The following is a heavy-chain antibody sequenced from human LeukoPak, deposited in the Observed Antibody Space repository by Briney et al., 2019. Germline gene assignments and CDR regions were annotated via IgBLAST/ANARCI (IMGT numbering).Heavy chain of an antibody. CDR3: ARVYSSSWYWNWFDP. V-gene: IGHV4-38-2*02. Sequence: PSETLSLTCTVSGGSISSYYWGWIRQPPGKGLEWIGSIYHSGSTYYNPSLKSRVTISVDTSKNQFSLKVTSVTAADTAVYYCARVYSSSWYWNWFDPWGQGTLVTVSS. J-gene: IGHJ5*02. CDR1: GGSISSYY. D-gene: IGHD6-13*01. CDR2: IYHSGST.